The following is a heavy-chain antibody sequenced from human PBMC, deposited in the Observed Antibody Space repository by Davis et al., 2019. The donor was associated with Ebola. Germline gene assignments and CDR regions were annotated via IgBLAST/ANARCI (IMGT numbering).Heavy chain of an antibody. Sequence: GEPLKISCAASGFTFSSYGMHWVRQAPGKGLEWVAVISYDGSNKYYADSVKGRFTISRDNSKNTLYLQMNSLRAEDTAVYYCARATHMDYWGQGTLVTVSS. CDR2: ISYDGSNK. D-gene: IGHD2-21*01. CDR1: GFTFSSYG. CDR3: ARATHMDY. V-gene: IGHV3-30*03. J-gene: IGHJ4*02.